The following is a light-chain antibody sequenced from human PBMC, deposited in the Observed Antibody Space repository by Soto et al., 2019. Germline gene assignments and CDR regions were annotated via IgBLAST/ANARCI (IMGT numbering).Light chain of an antibody. J-gene: IGKJ3*01. CDR3: QQYGRSAGLFT. Sequence: EVVLTQSPGTLSLSPGERATLSCRASQSVSNTYLAWYQQKPGQSPRLLIYDASSRATGIPDRFSGSGSGTDFTLTISRLEPEDFAVYYCQQYGRSAGLFTFGPGTKADIQ. CDR2: DAS. V-gene: IGKV3-20*01. CDR1: QSVSNTY.